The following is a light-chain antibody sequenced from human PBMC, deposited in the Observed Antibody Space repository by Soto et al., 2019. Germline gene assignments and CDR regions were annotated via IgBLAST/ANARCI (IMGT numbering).Light chain of an antibody. CDR2: EVT. Sequence: QSALTQPASVSGSPGQSITISCTGTSSDVGRYNYVSWYQQYPGRAPKLIIYEVTNRPSGVSDRFSGSKSGNVASLTISGLQAGDEADYYCGSYTATDVRIFGTGTKVTVL. V-gene: IGLV2-14*01. CDR3: GSYTATDVRI. J-gene: IGLJ1*01. CDR1: SSDVGRYNY.